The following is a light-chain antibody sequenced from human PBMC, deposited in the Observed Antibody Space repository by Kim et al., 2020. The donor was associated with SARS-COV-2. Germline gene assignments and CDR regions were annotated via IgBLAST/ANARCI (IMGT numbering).Light chain of an antibody. V-gene: IGLV1-40*01. CDR1: GPNIGAGYY. CDR3: QSFDSNLSGSV. J-gene: IGLJ3*02. CDR2: SNN. Sequence: VPLSRPGTGPNIGAGYYVHWYQQLPGTAPKLLIYSNNIRPSGLPDRFSGSKSGTSASLAITGLQPEDEADYYCQSFDSNLSGSVFGGGTQLTVL.